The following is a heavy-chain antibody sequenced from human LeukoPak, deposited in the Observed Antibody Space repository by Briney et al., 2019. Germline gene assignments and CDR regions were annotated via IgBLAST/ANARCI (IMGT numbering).Heavy chain of an antibody. CDR3: ARRYYGSGSAFDI. CDR2: IYYSGST. V-gene: IGHV4-59*08. Sequence: SETLSLTCTVSGGSISSYYWSWIRQPPGKGLEWIGYIYYSGSTNYNPSLKSRVTISVDTSKNQFSLKLSSVTAADTAVYYCARRYYGSGSAFDIWGQGTMVTVSS. J-gene: IGHJ3*02. CDR1: GGSISSYY. D-gene: IGHD3-10*01.